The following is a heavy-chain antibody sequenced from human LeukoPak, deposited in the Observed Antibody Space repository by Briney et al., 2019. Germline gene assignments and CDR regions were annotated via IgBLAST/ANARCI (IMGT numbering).Heavy chain of an antibody. Sequence: GASVKVSCKASGYTFTSYGITWVRQAPGQGLEWMGCISAYNGNTNYAQKLQGRVTMTRDTSTSTAYMELRSLRSDDTAVYYCARGLYYYGSGSYYAETNWFDPWGQGTLVTVSS. D-gene: IGHD3-10*01. CDR1: GYTFTSYG. CDR2: ISAYNGNT. CDR3: ARGLYYYGSGSYYAETNWFDP. J-gene: IGHJ5*02. V-gene: IGHV1-18*01.